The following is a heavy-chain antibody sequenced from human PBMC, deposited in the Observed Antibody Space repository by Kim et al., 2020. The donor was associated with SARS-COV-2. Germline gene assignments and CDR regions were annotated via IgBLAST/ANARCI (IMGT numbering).Heavy chain of an antibody. CDR1: GYTFTSYA. V-gene: IGHV7-4-1*02. D-gene: IGHD6-19*01. CDR3: ARDPPIAVAGTDRYYYYGMDV. Sequence: ASVKVSCKASGYTFTSYAMNWVRQAPGQGLEWMGWINTNTGNPTYAQGFTGRFVFSLDTSVSTAYLQISSLKAEDTAVYYCARDPPIAVAGTDRYYYYGMDVWGQGTTVTVSS. J-gene: IGHJ6*02. CDR2: INTNTGNP.